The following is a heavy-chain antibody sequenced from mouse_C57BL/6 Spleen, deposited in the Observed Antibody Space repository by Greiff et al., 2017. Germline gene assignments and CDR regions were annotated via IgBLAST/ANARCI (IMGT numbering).Heavy chain of an antibody. V-gene: IGHV1-52*01. D-gene: IGHD1-1*01. J-gene: IGHJ3*01. CDR1: GYTFPGTR. Sequence: QVQLQQPGAELVRPGSSVKRSCKASGYTFPGTRRHWLKQRPIQGLEGIGNIDPSDSETHYNQKFKDKATLTVDKSSSTAYMQLSSLTSEDSAVYYCACHYYGSSGFAYWGQGTLVTVSA. CDR2: IDPSDSET. CDR3: ACHYYGSSGFAY.